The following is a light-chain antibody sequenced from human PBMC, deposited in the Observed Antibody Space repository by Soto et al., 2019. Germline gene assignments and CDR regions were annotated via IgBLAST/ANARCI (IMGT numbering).Light chain of an antibody. CDR1: SSNIGACSD. J-gene: IGLJ2*01. Sequence: QAVVTQPPSVSGAPGQRVTISCTGSSSNIGACSDVHWYQHLPGTAPKLLIYGNTNRPSGVPDRFCGSKSGTSAYLAISGLQADDGGDYYCPSYDSSLSGSAFGGGTKLTVL. V-gene: IGLV1-40*01. CDR3: PSYDSSLSGSA. CDR2: GNT.